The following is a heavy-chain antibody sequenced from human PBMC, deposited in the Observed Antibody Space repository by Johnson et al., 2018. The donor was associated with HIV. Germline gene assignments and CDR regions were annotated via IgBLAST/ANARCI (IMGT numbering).Heavy chain of an antibody. J-gene: IGHJ3*02. CDR1: GFTFSSYA. CDR3: ATDHAEGCGPRTSARPCNAFDI. D-gene: IGHD1-1*01. Sequence: QMQLVESGGGVVQPGRSLRLSCAASGFTFSSYAMHWVRQAPGKGLEWVAVISYDGSNKYYADSVKGRFTISRDNSKNTLYLQMNSLRAEDTAVYYCATDHAEGCGPRTSARPCNAFDIWGQGTMVTVSS. CDR2: ISYDGSNK. V-gene: IGHV3-30*04.